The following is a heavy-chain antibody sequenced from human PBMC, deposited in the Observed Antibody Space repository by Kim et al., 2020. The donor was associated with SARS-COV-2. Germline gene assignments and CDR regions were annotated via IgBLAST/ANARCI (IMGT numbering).Heavy chain of an antibody. Sequence: GGSLRLSCAASGFTFSNYWMTWVRQAPGKGLEWVANIKQDGSDKYYVDSVKGRFTISRDNAKNSLYLQMNSLRAEDTAVYYCARSGYYFNYWGQGTLVTVSS. CDR2: IKQDGSDK. CDR3: ARSGYYFNY. D-gene: IGHD1-26*01. J-gene: IGHJ4*02. CDR1: GFTFSNYW. V-gene: IGHV3-7*03.